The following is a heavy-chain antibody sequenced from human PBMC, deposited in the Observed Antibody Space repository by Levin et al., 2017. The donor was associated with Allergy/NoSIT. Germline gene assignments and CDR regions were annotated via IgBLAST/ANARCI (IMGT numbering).Heavy chain of an antibody. D-gene: IGHD1-26*01. V-gene: IGHV3-21*01. J-gene: IGHJ3*02. CDR2: ISSSSSYI. Sequence: GESLKISCAASGFTFSSYSMNWVRQAPGKGLEWVSSISSSSSYIYYADSVKGRFTISRDNAKNSLYLQMNSLRDEDTAVYYCARDKGSYYAGAFDIWGQGTMVTVSS. CDR3: ARDKGSYYAGAFDI. CDR1: GFTFSSYS.